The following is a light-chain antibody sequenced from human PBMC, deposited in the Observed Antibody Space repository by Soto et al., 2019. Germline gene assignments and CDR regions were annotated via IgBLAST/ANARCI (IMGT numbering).Light chain of an antibody. Sequence: EIVLTQSPGTLSLSPGERATLSCRASQSVSSSYLAWYQQKPGPAPRLLIYGASSRATGIPDRFSGSGTEPALTLTISRPEPEEFALYHCQQNGRPPSTFGQGTRLEIK. CDR1: QSVSSSY. J-gene: IGKJ5*01. V-gene: IGKV3-20*01. CDR2: GAS. CDR3: QQNGRPPST.